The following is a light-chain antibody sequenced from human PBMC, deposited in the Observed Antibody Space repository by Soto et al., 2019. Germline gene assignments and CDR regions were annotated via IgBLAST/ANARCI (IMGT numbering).Light chain of an antibody. CDR1: QSISSW. V-gene: IGKV1-5*01. J-gene: IGKJ1*01. Sequence: DIQMTQSPSTLSASVGDRVTITCRASQSISSWLAWYQQKPGKAPKLLIYDASSLESGVPSRFSGSGSGTEFTLTISRLQADDFSTYYCQQYNSYSRTFGQGTKV. CDR3: QQYNSYSRT. CDR2: DAS.